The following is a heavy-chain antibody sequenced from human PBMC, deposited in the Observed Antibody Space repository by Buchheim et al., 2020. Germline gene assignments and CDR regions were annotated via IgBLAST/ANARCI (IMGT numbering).Heavy chain of an antibody. V-gene: IGHV4-61*01. CDR2: VYYSGST. CDR3: AREVFH. J-gene: IGHJ4*02. D-gene: IGHD2/OR15-2a*01. CDR1: GGSISSGNYY. Sequence: QVQLQESGPGLVNPSETLSLTCTVSGGSISSGNYYWTWIRQPPGKGLEWIGYVYYSGSTTSNPSLKSRVSISVDTSKNQFSLRLNSMTAADTAVYYCAREVFHWGRGTL.